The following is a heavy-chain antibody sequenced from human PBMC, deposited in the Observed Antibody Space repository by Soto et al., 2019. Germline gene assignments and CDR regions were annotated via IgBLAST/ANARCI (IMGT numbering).Heavy chain of an antibody. CDR3: AATYYDFWSGYNKGAYYYYGMDV. J-gene: IGHJ6*02. CDR2: IYYSGST. D-gene: IGHD3-3*01. V-gene: IGHV4-39*07. CDR1: GGSISSSSYY. Sequence: SETLSLTCTVSGGSISSSSYYWGWIRRPPGKGLEWIGSIYYSGSTYYNPSLKSRVTISVDTSKNQFSLKLSSVTAADTAVYYCAATYYDFWSGYNKGAYYYYGMDVWGQGTTVTVSS.